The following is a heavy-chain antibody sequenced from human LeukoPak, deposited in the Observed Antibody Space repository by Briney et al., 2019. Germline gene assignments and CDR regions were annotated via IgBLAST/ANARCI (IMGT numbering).Heavy chain of an antibody. Sequence: ASVKVSCKASGHTSTTYAIHWVRQAPGQGLEWMGWINAGNGNIKYSQKLQGRVTITGDTSASTAYMELSSLRSEDTAVYYCAGGYCSSTSCYMDVWGQGTTVT. CDR2: INAGNGNI. CDR3: AGGYCSSTSCYMDV. D-gene: IGHD2-2*01. J-gene: IGHJ6*02. CDR1: GHTSTTYA. V-gene: IGHV1-3*01.